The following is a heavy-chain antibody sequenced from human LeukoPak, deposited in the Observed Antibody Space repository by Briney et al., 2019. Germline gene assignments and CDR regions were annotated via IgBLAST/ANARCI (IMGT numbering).Heavy chain of an antibody. CDR3: ARASSQLWFFENYYYYYMDV. D-gene: IGHD5-18*01. J-gene: IGHJ6*03. Sequence: SETLSLTCTVSGGSISSYYWSWVRQPPGKGLEWIGFVYYTGSTNYSPSLKSRVTISVDTSKNQFSLKLSSVTAADTAVYYCARASSQLWFFENYYYYYMDVWGKGTTVTVSS. CDR2: VYYTGST. V-gene: IGHV4-59*01. CDR1: GGSISSYY.